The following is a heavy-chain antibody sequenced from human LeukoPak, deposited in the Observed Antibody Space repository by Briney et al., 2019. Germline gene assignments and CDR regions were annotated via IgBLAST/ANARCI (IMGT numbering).Heavy chain of an antibody. V-gene: IGHV4-39*07. CDR1: GGSISSSSYY. CDR2: IYYSGST. D-gene: IGHD7-27*01. CDR3: ARLNDWGEDY. Sequence: SETLSLTCTVSGGSISSSSYYWGWIRQPPGKGLEWIGSIYYSGSTYYNPSLKSRVTISVDTSKNQFSLKLSSVTAADTAVYYCARLNDWGEDYWGQGTLVTVSS. J-gene: IGHJ4*02.